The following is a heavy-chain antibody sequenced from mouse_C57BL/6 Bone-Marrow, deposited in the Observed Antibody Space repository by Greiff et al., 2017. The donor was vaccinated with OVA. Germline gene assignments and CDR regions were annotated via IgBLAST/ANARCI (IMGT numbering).Heavy chain of an antibody. V-gene: IGHV1-50*01. CDR2: IDPSDSYT. Sequence: QVQLQQPGAELVKPGASVKLSCKASGYTFTSYWMQWVKQRPGQGLEWIGEIDPSDSYTNYNQKFKGKATLTVDTSSSTAYMQLSSLTSEDSAVYYCARSGTPWFAYWGQGTLVTVSA. CDR3: ARSGTPWFAY. J-gene: IGHJ3*01. CDR1: GYTFTSYW. D-gene: IGHD4-1*01.